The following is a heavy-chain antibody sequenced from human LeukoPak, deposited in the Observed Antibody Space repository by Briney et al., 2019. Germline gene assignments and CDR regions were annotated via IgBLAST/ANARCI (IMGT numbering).Heavy chain of an antibody. V-gene: IGHV3-23*01. Sequence: GGSLRLSCAASGFTFSSYAMSWVRQAPGKGLEWVSAISGSGGSTYYADSVKGRFTISRDNSKNTLYLQMNSLRAEDTAVYYCAKGAKVYYYDSSGYTRPDYWGQGTLVTVSS. CDR1: GFTFSSYA. CDR3: AKGAKVYYYDSSGYTRPDY. J-gene: IGHJ4*02. CDR2: ISGSGGST. D-gene: IGHD3-22*01.